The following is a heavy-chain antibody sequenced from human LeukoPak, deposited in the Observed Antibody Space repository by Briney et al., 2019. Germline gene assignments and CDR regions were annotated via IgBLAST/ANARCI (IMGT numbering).Heavy chain of an antibody. Sequence: SETLSLTCTVSGYSISSGYYWGWIRQPPGKGLEWIGSIYHSGSTYYNPSLKSRVTTSVDTSKNQFSPKLSSVTAADTAVYYCARVARLYDYVWGSYRYYFDYWGQGTLVTVSS. V-gene: IGHV4-38-2*02. CDR1: GYSISSGYY. D-gene: IGHD3-16*01. CDR2: IYHSGST. CDR3: ARVARLYDYVWGSYRYYFDY. J-gene: IGHJ4*02.